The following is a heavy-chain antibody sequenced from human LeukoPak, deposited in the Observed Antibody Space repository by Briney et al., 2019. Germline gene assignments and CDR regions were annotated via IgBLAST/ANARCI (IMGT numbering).Heavy chain of an antibody. CDR3: ARRAGAYSHPYDY. V-gene: IGHV3-53*01. D-gene: IGHD4/OR15-4a*01. CDR1: GFTVISNS. Sequence: GGPLSLSCTVSGFTVISNSMSWVRQPPGKGLEWVSFIYSGGTTLYSDSVKGRFTISRDNSKNTLDLQMYSLGAEDTAVYYCARRAGAYSHPYDYWGQGTLVSVSS. J-gene: IGHJ4*02. CDR2: IYSGGTT.